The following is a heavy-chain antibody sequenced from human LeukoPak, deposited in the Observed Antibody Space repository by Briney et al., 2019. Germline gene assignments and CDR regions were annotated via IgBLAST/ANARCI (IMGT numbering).Heavy chain of an antibody. CDR2: ISSSSSYI. J-gene: IGHJ2*01. D-gene: IGHD3-10*01. Sequence: GGSLRLSCAASGFTFSSYSMNWVRQAPGKGLAWVSSISSSSSYIYYADSVKGRFTTSRDNAKNSLYLQMNSLRAEDTAVYYCVRYYTRHSWYFDLWGRGTLVTVSS. V-gene: IGHV3-21*01. CDR3: VRYYTRHSWYFDL. CDR1: GFTFSSYS.